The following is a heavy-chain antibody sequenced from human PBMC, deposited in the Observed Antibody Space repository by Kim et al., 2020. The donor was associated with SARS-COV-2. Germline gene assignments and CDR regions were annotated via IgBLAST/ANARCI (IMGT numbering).Heavy chain of an antibody. V-gene: IGHV4-39*01. J-gene: IGHJ4*02. Sequence: SRVTISVDTSKNQFSLKLSSVTAADTAVYYCARPGYDSSGYYYGDYYFDYWGQGTLVTVSS. D-gene: IGHD3-22*01. CDR3: ARPGYDSSGYYYGDYYFDY.